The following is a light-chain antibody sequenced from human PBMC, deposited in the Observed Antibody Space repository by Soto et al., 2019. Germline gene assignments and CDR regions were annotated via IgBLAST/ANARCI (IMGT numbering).Light chain of an antibody. CDR3: LQRSDWPPIT. V-gene: IGKV3-15*01. CDR1: HSISTN. CDR2: GAS. J-gene: IGKJ5*01. Sequence: EIIMTQSPATLSVSPGEGATLSCRTSHSISTNLAWYQHKRGQSPRLLVYGASTRATGVPARFSGSGSGAEFTLSISSLQSEDFAVYYCLQRSDWPPITFGQGTRLDSK.